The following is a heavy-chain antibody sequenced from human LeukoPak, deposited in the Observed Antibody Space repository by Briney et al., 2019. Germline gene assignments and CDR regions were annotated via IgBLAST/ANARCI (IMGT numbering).Heavy chain of an antibody. J-gene: IGHJ3*02. CDR1: GFTLSSNY. Sequence: GRSLRLSCAASGFTLSSNYMSCVRQAPGKGLEWVSVIYSGGSTYYADSVKGRFTISRHNSKNTLYLQMNSLRAEDTAVYYCAREAYDAFDIWGKGTMVTVSS. CDR2: IYSGGST. CDR3: AREAYDAFDI. V-gene: IGHV3-53*04.